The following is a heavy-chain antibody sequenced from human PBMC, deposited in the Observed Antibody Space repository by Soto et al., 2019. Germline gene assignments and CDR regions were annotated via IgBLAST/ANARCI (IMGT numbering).Heavy chain of an antibody. V-gene: IGHV4-59*02. Sequence: SETLSLTGTVSGSSVGSYYWSWIRQPPGKGLEWIGYIYYSGSTNYNPSLKSRVTISVDTSKNQFSLKLSSVTAADTAVYYCAGAGYSYGFGYFAYSGQGTLVLVSP. CDR3: AGAGYSYGFGYFAY. J-gene: IGHJ4*02. CDR1: GSSVGSYY. CDR2: IYYSGST. D-gene: IGHD5-18*01.